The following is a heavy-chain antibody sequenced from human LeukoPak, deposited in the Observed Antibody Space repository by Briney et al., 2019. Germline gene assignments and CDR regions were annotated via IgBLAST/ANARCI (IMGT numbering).Heavy chain of an antibody. Sequence: PGRSLRLSCAASGFTLNNYGMNWVRQAPGKGLEWVSYISSSSSTIYYADSVKGRFTISRDNAKNSLYLQMNSLRAEDTAVYYCARGQDYDFWSGYNWFDPWGQGTLVTVSS. CDR2: ISSSSSTI. CDR3: ARGQDYDFWSGYNWFDP. V-gene: IGHV3-48*01. D-gene: IGHD3-3*01. CDR1: GFTLNNYG. J-gene: IGHJ5*02.